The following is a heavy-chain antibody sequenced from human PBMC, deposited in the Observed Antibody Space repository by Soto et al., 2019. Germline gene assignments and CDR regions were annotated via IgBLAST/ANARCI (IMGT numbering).Heavy chain of an antibody. CDR1: GFTFSSYA. J-gene: IGHJ4*02. Sequence: EVQLLESGGGLVQPGGSLRLSCAASGFTFSSYAMSWVRQAPGKGLEWVSAISGSGGSTYYADSVKGRFTISRDNSKNSLYLQMNSLSAEDTAVYYCAKGVRYSYGYFDYWGQGTLVTVSS. V-gene: IGHV3-23*01. CDR3: AKGVRYSYGYFDY. D-gene: IGHD5-18*01. CDR2: ISGSGGST.